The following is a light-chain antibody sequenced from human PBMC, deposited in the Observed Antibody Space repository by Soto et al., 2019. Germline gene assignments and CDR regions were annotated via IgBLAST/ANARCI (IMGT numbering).Light chain of an antibody. CDR2: GAS. V-gene: IGKV3-20*01. CDR3: QHYGSSWT. CDR1: QSVSSTY. J-gene: IGKJ1*01. Sequence: EIVLSQSPGTLSLSPGERATLSCRASQSVSSTYLGWYQQKPGQAPRLLIYGASNRATGIPDRFSGSGSGTDFTLTISRLEPEDFAVYYCQHYGSSWTFGQGTKVDIK.